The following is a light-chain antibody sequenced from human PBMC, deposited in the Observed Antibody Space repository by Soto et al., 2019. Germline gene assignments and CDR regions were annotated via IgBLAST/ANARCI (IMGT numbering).Light chain of an antibody. Sequence: EIVLTQSPGTLSLSPGDRATLSCRASETVTGKYLAWYQQKAGQAPRLLIFEASNRATGIPDRFSGSGSGTDFTLTISRLEPEDFAVYFCQQYSSPPQTFGQGTKVEIK. V-gene: IGKV3-20*01. CDR1: ETVTGKY. J-gene: IGKJ1*01. CDR2: EAS. CDR3: QQYSSPPQT.